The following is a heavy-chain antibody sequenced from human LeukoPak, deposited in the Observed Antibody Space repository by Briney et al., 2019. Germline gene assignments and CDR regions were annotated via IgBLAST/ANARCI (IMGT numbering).Heavy chain of an antibody. V-gene: IGHV4-34*01. Sequence: SETLSLTCAVYGGSFSGYYWSWIRQPPGKGLEWIGEINHSGSTNYNPSLKSRVTISVDTSKNQFSLKLSSVTAADTAMYYCARDGSGYDTDYWGQGTLVTVSS. J-gene: IGHJ4*02. CDR2: INHSGST. CDR3: ARDGSGYDTDY. D-gene: IGHD5-12*01. CDR1: GGSFSGYY.